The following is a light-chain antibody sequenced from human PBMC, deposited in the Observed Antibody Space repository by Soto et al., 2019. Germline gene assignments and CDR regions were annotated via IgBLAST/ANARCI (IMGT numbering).Light chain of an antibody. Sequence: DIQMTQSPSTLSASVGDRVTITCRASQSISSWLAWYQQKPGKAPKLLIYKASSLESGVPSRFSVSGSGTEFTLTISSLQPDDFAPYYCQQYNSSPTFGQGTKVEIK. CDR2: KAS. V-gene: IGKV1-5*03. CDR1: QSISSW. CDR3: QQYNSSPT. J-gene: IGKJ1*01.